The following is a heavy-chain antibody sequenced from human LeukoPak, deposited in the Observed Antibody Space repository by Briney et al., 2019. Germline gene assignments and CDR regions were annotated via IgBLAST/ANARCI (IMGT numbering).Heavy chain of an antibody. CDR3: AGAVLMTPMGFWYFDL. CDR1: GGSFSGYQ. J-gene: IGHJ2*01. Sequence: TSETLSLTCGVYGGSFSGYQWSWIRHYPGKGLEWIGEISHTGSTKYNPSLKSRVTISGDTSKNQFSLKLTSVTAADTAVYYCAGAVLMTPMGFWYFDLWGRGILVTISS. D-gene: IGHD2-21*02. V-gene: IGHV4-34*01. CDR2: ISHTGST.